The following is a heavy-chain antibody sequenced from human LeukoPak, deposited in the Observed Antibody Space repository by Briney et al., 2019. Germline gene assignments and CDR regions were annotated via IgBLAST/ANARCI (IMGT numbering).Heavy chain of an antibody. CDR2: INAGNGNT. D-gene: IGHD1-26*01. CDR3: ARARWELPHFDY. V-gene: IGHV1-3*01. CDR1: GYTFTSYA. J-gene: IGHJ4*02. Sequence: ASVKVSCKASGYTFTSYAMHWVRQAPGQRLEWMGWINAGNGNTKYSQKFQGRVTITRDTSASTAYMELSSLRSEDTGVYYCARARWELPHFDYWGQGTLVTVSS.